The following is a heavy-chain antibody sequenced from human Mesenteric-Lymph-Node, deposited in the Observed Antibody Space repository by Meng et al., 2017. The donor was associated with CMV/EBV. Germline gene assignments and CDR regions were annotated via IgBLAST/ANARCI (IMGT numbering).Heavy chain of an antibody. J-gene: IGHJ6*02. CDR1: GYGFSSYG. Sequence: ASVKVSCKASGYGFSSYGFSWVRQAPGQGLEWMGWITAYNGNTNYAQKFQGRITMTTDTSTGTAYMELRSLRSDDTAVYYCARGDSSATYRLPWYHYAMDVWGQGTTVTVSS. CDR3: ARGDSSATYRLPWYHYAMDV. CDR2: ITAYNGNT. D-gene: IGHD1-1*01. V-gene: IGHV1-18*01.